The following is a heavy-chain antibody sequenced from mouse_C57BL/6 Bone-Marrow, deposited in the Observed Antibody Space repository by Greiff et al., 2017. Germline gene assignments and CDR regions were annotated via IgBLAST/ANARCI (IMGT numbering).Heavy chain of an antibody. CDR1: GYAFTNYL. CDR2: INPGSGGT. Sequence: VQLQQSGAELVRPGTSVKVSCTASGYAFTNYLIEWVQQRPGQGLEWVGVINPGSGGTNYTERFKGRATLTRDKSSSTAYMQLSSLTSDDASVYFCAKLNYGSSYASFAYWGQGTLVTVAA. V-gene: IGHV1-54*01. D-gene: IGHD1-1*01. CDR3: AKLNYGSSYASFAY. J-gene: IGHJ3*01.